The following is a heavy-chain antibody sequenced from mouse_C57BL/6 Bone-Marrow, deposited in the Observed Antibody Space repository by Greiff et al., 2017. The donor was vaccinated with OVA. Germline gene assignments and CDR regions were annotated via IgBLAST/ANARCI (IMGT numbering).Heavy chain of an antibody. Sequence: VQLQESGAELVRPGTSVKVSCKASGYAFTNYLIEWVKQRPGQGLEWIGVINPGSGGTNYNEKFKGKATLTADKSSSTAYMQLSSLTSEDSAVYFCANYYGSSPWFAYWGQGTLVTVSA. CDR2: INPGSGGT. D-gene: IGHD1-1*01. J-gene: IGHJ3*01. CDR3: ANYYGSSPWFAY. V-gene: IGHV1-54*01. CDR1: GYAFTNYL.